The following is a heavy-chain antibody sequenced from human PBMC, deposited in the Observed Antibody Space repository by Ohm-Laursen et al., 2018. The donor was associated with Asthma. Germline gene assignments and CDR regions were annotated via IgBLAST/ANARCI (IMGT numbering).Heavy chain of an antibody. J-gene: IGHJ6*02. CDR2: FDPAAGEK. CDR3: ASESNFGDPFAV. CDR1: GYTVTDLA. Sequence: ASVKVSCKVSGYTVTDLAMHWVRQAPGEGLEWMGGFDPAAGEKILSQRFQGRVTMTEDTATDTAYMELSSLRSEDTAVYYCASESNFGDPFAVWGQGTTVTVSS. D-gene: IGHD1-1*01. V-gene: IGHV1-24*01.